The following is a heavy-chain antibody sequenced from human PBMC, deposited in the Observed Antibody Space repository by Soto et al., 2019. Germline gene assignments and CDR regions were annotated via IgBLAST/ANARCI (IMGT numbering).Heavy chain of an antibody. CDR3: AREGGPPGFGARRGAYHFEY. CDR2: SNVGNGDA. V-gene: IGHV1-3*01. D-gene: IGHD3-10*01. Sequence: QVQLVQSGAEVKKPGASVKLSCRASGYTFTSHAIHWVRQAPGQRPEWMGWSNVGNGDANYSQKFQGRVSITRDTSASTAYMELLSLKREDTAVYYCAREGGPPGFGARRGAYHFEYWGQGTLVTVSS. CDR1: GYTFTSHA. J-gene: IGHJ4*02.